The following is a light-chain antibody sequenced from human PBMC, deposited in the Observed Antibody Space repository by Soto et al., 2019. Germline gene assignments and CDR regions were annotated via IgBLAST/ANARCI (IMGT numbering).Light chain of an antibody. CDR2: GAS. Sequence: EIVLTQSPGTLSLSPGERSTLSCRASQGVTSSYLAWYQHKPGQAPRLLIYGASSRATGIPDRFSGSGSGTDFTLTISSLEPEDFAIYYCQQRQYWPPITFGQGTRLEIK. J-gene: IGKJ5*01. V-gene: IGKV3D-20*02. CDR1: QGVTSSY. CDR3: QQRQYWPPIT.